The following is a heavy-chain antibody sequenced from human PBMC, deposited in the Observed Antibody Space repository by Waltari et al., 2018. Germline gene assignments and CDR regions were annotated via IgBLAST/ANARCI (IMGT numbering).Heavy chain of an antibody. CDR3: AREARRYSGYDYAGY. V-gene: IGHV1-69*01. D-gene: IGHD5-12*01. CDR1: GGPFRRFA. Sequence: QVRLVQSGAEVKKPGSSVKVSCKPSGGPFRRFATRWVRRAPGQGLEWMGGIIPIFGTANYAQKFQGRVTITADESTSTAYMELSSLRAEDTAVYYCAREARRYSGYDYAGYWGQGTLVTVSS. CDR2: IIPIFGTA. J-gene: IGHJ4*02.